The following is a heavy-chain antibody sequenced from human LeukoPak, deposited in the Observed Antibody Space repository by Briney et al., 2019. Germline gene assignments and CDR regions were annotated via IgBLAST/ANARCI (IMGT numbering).Heavy chain of an antibody. J-gene: IGHJ5*02. CDR3: ARDNSVGDNAWWFDP. V-gene: IGHV1-46*01. D-gene: IGHD1-26*01. CDR2: INPTGGST. Sequence: ASVKVSCKASGYTFTSYYMHWVRQAPGQGLEWMGLINPTGGSTGYAQKFQGRVTMTRDMSTSTDYMELSSLRSEDTTIYYCARDNSVGDNAWWFDPWGQGTLVTVSS. CDR1: GYTFTSYY.